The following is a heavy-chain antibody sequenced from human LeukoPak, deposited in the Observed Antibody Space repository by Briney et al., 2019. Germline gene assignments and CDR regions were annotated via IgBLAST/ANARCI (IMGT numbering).Heavy chain of an antibody. CDR2: ISYDGSNK. V-gene: IGHV3-30*18. CDR3: AKDLRSGGAAGCYYYGMDV. D-gene: IGHD6-13*01. Sequence: GGSLRLSCAASGFTFSSYGMHWVRQAPGKGLEWVAVISYDGSNKYYADSVKGRFTISRDNSKNTLYLQMNSLRAEDTAVYYCAKDLRSGGAAGCYYYGMDVWGQGTTVTVSS. J-gene: IGHJ6*02. CDR1: GFTFSSYG.